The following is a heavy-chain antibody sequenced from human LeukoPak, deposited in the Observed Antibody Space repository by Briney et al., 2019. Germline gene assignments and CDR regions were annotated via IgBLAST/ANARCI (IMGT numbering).Heavy chain of an antibody. J-gene: IGHJ3*02. Sequence: SETLSLACTVSGGSISSYYWSWIRQPPGKGLEWIGYIYYSGSTNYNPSLKSRVTISVDTSKNQFSLKLSSVTAADTAVYYCANHHGSTRWLQFLAFDIWGQGTMVTVSS. CDR1: GGSISSYY. D-gene: IGHD5-24*01. CDR3: ANHHGSTRWLQFLAFDI. CDR2: IYYSGST. V-gene: IGHV4-59*12.